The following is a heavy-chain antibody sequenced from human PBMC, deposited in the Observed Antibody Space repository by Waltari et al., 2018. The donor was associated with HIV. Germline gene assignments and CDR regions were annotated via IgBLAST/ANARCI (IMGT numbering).Heavy chain of an antibody. CDR2: ISHIRST. CDR3: ARSAGHDHRWAHYADY. D-gene: IGHD3-16*01. Sequence: QVQLEQWGPALLEPTQTMSLTCAVYGESTSDYLRAPYLSFHEYSWRRFPQPPGKGLGGWEEISHIRSTNYNTSRKSPDSITVHTSKKQFSLKLRAVTAADTAIYYCARSAGHDHRWAHYADYGSQGKLVTVPS. J-gene: IGHJ4*02. V-gene: IGHV4-34*01. CDR1: GESTSDYLRAPYLSFHEYS.